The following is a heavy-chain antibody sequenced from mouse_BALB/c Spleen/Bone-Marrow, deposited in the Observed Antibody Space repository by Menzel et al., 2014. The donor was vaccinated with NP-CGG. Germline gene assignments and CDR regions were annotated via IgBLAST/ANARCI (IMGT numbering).Heavy chain of an antibody. J-gene: IGHJ4*01. CDR1: GFTFSDYY. CDR3: ARGGIYYGMDY. Sequence: EVKLMESGGGLVQPGGSLKLSCATSGFTFSDYYMYWVRQTPEKRLEWVAYISNGGGSTYYPDTVKGRFTISRDNAKNTLYLQMSRLKSEDTAMYYCARGGIYYGMDYWGQRTSVTVSS. CDR2: ISNGGGST. V-gene: IGHV5-12*02.